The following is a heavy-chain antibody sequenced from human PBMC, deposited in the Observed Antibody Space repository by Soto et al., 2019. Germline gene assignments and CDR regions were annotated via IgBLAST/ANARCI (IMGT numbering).Heavy chain of an antibody. Sequence: QVQLVESGGGVVQPGRSLRLSCAASGFTFSSYAMHWVRQAPGKGLEWVAVISYDGSNKYYADSVKGRFTISRDNSKNTLYLQMNSLRAEDTAVYYCARDCRSYDFSCMDVWGQGTTVTVSS. V-gene: IGHV3-30-3*01. CDR2: ISYDGSNK. CDR1: GFTFSSYA. D-gene: IGHD3-3*01. J-gene: IGHJ6*02. CDR3: ARDCRSYDFSCMDV.